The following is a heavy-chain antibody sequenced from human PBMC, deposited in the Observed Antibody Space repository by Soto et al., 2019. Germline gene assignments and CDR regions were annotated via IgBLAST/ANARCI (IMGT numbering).Heavy chain of an antibody. Sequence: AGGSLRLSCAASGFTFPNYGMHWVRQTPGKGLEWVAVISYDGSKRYCVDSVKGRCTISRDNSKNTLYLQMNSLRAEDTAMYYCVKNRGSFWYAYDAFDIWGQGTMVTVSS. CDR2: ISYDGSKR. CDR1: GFTFPNYG. CDR3: VKNRGSFWYAYDAFDI. V-gene: IGHV3-30*18. D-gene: IGHD6-13*01. J-gene: IGHJ3*02.